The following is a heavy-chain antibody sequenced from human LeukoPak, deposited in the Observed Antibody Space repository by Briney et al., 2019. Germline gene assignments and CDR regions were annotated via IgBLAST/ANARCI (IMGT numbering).Heavy chain of an antibody. J-gene: IGHJ6*03. Sequence: PGGSLRLSCAASGFTFSNYAMSWVRQAPGKGLEWVSAIINSGGNTYYADSVKGRFTISRDNSKNTLYLQMNSLRAEDTAVYYCAKGTSSGYLFYYYMDVWGKGTTVTVSS. CDR2: IINSGGNT. V-gene: IGHV3-23*01. D-gene: IGHD3-22*01. CDR3: AKGTSSGYLFYYYMDV. CDR1: GFTFSNYA.